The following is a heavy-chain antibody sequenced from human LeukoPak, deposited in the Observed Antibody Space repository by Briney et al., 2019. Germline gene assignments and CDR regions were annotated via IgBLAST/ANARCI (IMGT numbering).Heavy chain of an antibody. V-gene: IGHV3-23*01. CDR3: AKDMIVVVDAFDI. J-gene: IGHJ3*02. CDR1: GFTFGSYA. Sequence: GGSLRLSCAASGFTFGSYAMSWVRQAPGKGLEWVSAISGSGGSTYYADSVKGRFTISRDNSKNTLYLQMNSLRAEDTAVYYCAKDMIVVVDAFDIWGQGTMVTVSS. D-gene: IGHD3-22*01. CDR2: ISGSGGST.